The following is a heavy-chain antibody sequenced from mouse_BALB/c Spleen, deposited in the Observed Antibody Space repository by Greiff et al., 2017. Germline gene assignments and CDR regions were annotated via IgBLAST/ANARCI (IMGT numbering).Heavy chain of an antibody. D-gene: IGHD2-14*01. V-gene: IGHV5-6-5*01. J-gene: IGHJ3*01. Sequence: EVQLVESGGGLVKPGGSLKLSCAASGFTFSSYAMSWVRQTPEKRLEWVASISSGGSTYYPASVKGRFTISRDNARNILYLQMSSLRSEDTAMYYCASGVQAWFAYWGQGTLVTVSA. CDR2: ISSGGST. CDR3: ASGVQAWFAY. CDR1: GFTFSSYA.